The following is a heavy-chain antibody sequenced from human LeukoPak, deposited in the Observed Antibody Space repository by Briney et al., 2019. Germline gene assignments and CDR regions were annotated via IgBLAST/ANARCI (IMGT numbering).Heavy chain of an antibody. CDR2: MNPNSGNT. Sequence: ASVKVSCKASGYTFTSYDINWVRQATGQGLEWMGWMNPNSGNTGYAQKFQGRVTMTRNTSTSTAYMELSSLRSEDTAVYYCARAQYSGSYIGRPLFDYWGQGTLVTVSS. V-gene: IGHV1-8*01. D-gene: IGHD1-26*01. CDR1: GYTFTSYD. J-gene: IGHJ4*02. CDR3: ARAQYSGSYIGRPLFDY.